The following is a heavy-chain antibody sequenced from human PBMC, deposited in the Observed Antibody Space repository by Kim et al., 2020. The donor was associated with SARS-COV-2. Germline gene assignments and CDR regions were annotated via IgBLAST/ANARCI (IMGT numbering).Heavy chain of an antibody. CDR1: GFTFSDFS. Sequence: GGSLRLSCAASGFTFSDFSMSWIRQAPGKGLEWISYITGSASTIYYSDSLRGRVTVSRDNAKNSLYLQMNSLRADDTAVYYCAGGSLWGGDYWGQGTLVTVSS. D-gene: IGHD3-10*01. J-gene: IGHJ4*02. V-gene: IGHV3-11*01. CDR3: AGGSLWGGDY. CDR2: ITGSASTI.